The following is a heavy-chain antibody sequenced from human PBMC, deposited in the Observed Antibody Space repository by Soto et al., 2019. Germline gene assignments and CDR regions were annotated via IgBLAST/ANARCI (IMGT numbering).Heavy chain of an antibody. Sequence: QVQLVQSGAEEKKPGASVKVSCKASGYTFTSHAMHWVRQAPGQRLEWMGWINAGNGNTKYSQKFQGRVTITTDTSTSTAYMELSSLRSEDTAVYYCARDGIAAAGTGRFDPWGQGTLVTVSS. CDR3: ARDGIAAAGTGRFDP. CDR1: GYTFTSHA. D-gene: IGHD6-13*01. J-gene: IGHJ5*02. CDR2: INAGNGNT. V-gene: IGHV1-3*05.